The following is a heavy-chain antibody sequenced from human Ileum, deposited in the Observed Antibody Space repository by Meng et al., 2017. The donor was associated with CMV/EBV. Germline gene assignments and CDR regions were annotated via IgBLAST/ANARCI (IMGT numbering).Heavy chain of an antibody. CDR3: ARGPSRTDFDY. CDR1: GYTFTGYY. J-gene: IGHJ4*02. V-gene: IGHV1-46*01. CDR2: INPGDGST. D-gene: IGHD1-14*01. Sequence: VQLLQLAAEVKKPGASVKVSCKASGYTFTGYYIHWVRQAPGEGLEWMGIINPGDGSTNYAQKFQGRVTMTRDTSTTTVHMELSSLRSEDTAVYYCARGPSRTDFDYWGQGTLVTVSS.